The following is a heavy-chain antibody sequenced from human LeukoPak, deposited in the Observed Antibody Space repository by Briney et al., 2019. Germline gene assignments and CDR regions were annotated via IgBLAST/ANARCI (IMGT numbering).Heavy chain of an antibody. CDR1: GGSISGSY. J-gene: IGHJ1*01. CDR3: ARVIFEGSSWYGTPFQH. V-gene: IGHV4-59*12. D-gene: IGHD6-13*01. CDR2: IYYSGST. Sequence: SETLSLTCTVSGGSISGSYWSWIRQSPEKGLEWIGYIYYSGSTNYKPSFQSRVTMSVDTSKNQFSLKLSSVTAADTAVYYCARVIFEGSSWYGTPFQHWGQGTLVTVSS.